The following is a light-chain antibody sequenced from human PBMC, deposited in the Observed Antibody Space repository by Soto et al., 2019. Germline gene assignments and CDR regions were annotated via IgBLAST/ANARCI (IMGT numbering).Light chain of an antibody. CDR2: LAS. CDR1: QDISTW. Sequence: DIQMTQSPSSVSASVGDRVTITCRASQDISTWLAWYQQKPGKAPNLLLYLASTLQSGVPSRFSASGSGTKFTLTISSLQAEDSANYYCQQADSFPFTFGPGTTVEI. CDR3: QQADSFPFT. J-gene: IGKJ3*01. V-gene: IGKV1-12*01.